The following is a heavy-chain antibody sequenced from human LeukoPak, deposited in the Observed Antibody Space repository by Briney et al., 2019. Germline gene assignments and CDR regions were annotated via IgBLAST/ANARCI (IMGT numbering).Heavy chain of an antibody. J-gene: IGHJ4*02. CDR3: AKVLPPRGGRSGWYETNDY. CDR2: ISVNGGT. CDR1: GGSISSYY. D-gene: IGHD6-19*01. Sequence: PSETLSLTCTVSGGSISSYYWSWVRQAPGKGLEWVSSISVNGGTYYADSVKGRFTISRDNSKNALYLQMSSLRADDTAVYYCAKVLPPRGGRSGWYETNDYWGQGTLVTVSS. V-gene: IGHV3-23*01.